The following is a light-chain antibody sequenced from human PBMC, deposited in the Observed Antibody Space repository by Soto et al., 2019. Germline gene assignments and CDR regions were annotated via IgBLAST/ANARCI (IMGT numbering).Light chain of an antibody. CDR1: SSNIGADYD. CDR2: GNN. J-gene: IGLJ1*01. V-gene: IGLV1-40*01. CDR3: QSFDSSLREV. Sequence: QSVLTQPPSVSGAPGQRVTISCAGSSSNIGADYDVHWYQQVPGTAPKLLIFGNNNRPSGVPDRFSGSKSGTSASLAITGFRAEDEADYYCQSFDSSLREVFGTGTKLTVL.